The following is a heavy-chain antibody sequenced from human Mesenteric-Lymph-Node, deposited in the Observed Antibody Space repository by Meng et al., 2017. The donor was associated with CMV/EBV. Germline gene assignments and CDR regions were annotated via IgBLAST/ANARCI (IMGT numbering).Heavy chain of an antibody. CDR1: GFTFSSYW. CDR3: SSGWYYGMDV. CDR2: INSDGSST. D-gene: IGHD6-19*01. Sequence: GGSLRLSCAASGFTFSSYWMHWVRQAPGKGLVWVSRINSDGSSTSYADSVKGRFTISRDNAKNTLYLQMNSLRAENTAVYMCSSGWYYGMDVWGQGTTVTVSS. V-gene: IGHV3-74*01. J-gene: IGHJ6*02.